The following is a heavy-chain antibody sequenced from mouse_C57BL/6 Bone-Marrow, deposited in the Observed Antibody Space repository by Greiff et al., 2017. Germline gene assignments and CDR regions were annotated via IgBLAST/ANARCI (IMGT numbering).Heavy chain of an antibody. CDR3: ATLLLEYAMDY. CDR2: IWGVGST. CDR1: GFSLTSYG. D-gene: IGHD1-1*01. J-gene: IGHJ4*01. V-gene: IGHV2-6*01. Sequence: VKLQESGPGLVAPSQSLSITCTVSGFSLTSYGVDWVRQSPGKGLEWLGVIWGVGSTNYNSALKSRLSISKDNSKSQVFLKMNSLQTDDTAMYYCATLLLEYAMDYWGQGTSVTVSS.